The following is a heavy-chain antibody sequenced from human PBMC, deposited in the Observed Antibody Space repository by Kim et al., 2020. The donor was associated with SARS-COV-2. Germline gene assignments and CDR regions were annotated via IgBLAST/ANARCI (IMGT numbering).Heavy chain of an antibody. D-gene: IGHD3-10*01. CDR1: GFTFSSFA. CDR3: AKVRGTAVYYYYGMDV. CDR2: ISGSGGST. Sequence: GSLRLSCAASGFTFSSFAMSWVRQAPGKGLEWVSGISGSGGSTYHADSVKGRFTISRDNSKNTLFLQMNSLRAEDTAVYYCAKVRGTAVYYYYGMDVWGQGTTVTVSS. V-gene: IGHV3-23*01. J-gene: IGHJ6*02.